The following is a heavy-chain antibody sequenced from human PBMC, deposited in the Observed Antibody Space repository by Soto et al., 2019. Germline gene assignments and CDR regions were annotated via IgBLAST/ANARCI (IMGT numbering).Heavy chain of an antibody. CDR1: GFTFSSYG. CDR3: ARGANYYYDGMYV. J-gene: IGHJ6*02. Sequence: QVQLVESGGGVVQPGRSLRLSCAASGFTFSSYGMHWVRQAPGKGLEWVAVIWYDGSNKYYADSVKGRFTISRDNSKNTLYLQMNSLRAEDTAVYYCARGANYYYDGMYVWGQVSTVTVSS. V-gene: IGHV3-33*01. CDR2: IWYDGSNK.